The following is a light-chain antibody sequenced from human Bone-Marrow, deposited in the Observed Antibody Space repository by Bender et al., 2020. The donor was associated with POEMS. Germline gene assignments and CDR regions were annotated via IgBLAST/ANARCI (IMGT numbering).Light chain of an antibody. Sequence: QSALTQPASVSGSPGQSITISCTGTGSDLGDYNLVSWYQHHPGRAPKLIIYDGTKRPSGVSNRLSGSRSANTASLTISGLQAEDEADYYCSSYTSSITVVFGGGTKLTVL. CDR3: SSYTSSITVV. V-gene: IGLV2-14*02. J-gene: IGLJ2*01. CDR2: DGT. CDR1: GSDLGDYNL.